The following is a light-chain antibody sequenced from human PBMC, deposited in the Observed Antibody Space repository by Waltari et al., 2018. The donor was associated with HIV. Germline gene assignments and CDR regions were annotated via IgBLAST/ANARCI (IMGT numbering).Light chain of an antibody. J-gene: IGKJ5*01. V-gene: IGKV3-20*01. CDR2: GVS. Sequence: DIVLTPSPGTLSLSPGERAPLSCRASRCAYSRYLAWYQQKPGQAPRLLIYGVSTRVTGIPDRFSGSGSGTDFTLTISRLEPEDFAVYYCQLYGSSPPITFGQGTRLEI. CDR3: QLYGSSPPIT. CDR1: RCAYSRY.